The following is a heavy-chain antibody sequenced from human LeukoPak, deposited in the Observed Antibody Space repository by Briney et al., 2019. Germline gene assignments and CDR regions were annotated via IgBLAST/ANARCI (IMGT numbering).Heavy chain of an antibody. CDR3: ASGDGSGNNGLYGMDV. CDR1: GYTFTGYY. V-gene: IGHV1-2*02. J-gene: IGHJ6*02. D-gene: IGHD3-10*01. Sequence: GASVKVTCKASGYTFTGYYMHWVRQPPGQGLEWMGWINPNSGGTNYAQKFQGRVTMTRDTSISTAYMELSRLRSDDTAVYYCASGDGSGNNGLYGMDVWGQGTTVTVSS. CDR2: INPNSGGT.